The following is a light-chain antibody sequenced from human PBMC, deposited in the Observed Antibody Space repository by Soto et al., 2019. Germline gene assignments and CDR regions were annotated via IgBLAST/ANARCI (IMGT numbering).Light chain of an antibody. V-gene: IGLV1-40*01. Sequence: QAVVTQPPSVSGAPGQRVTISCTGSSSNIGAGYDVHWYQQLPGTAPKLHIYGNSNRPSGVPDRFSGSKSGTSASLAITGLQAEDEADYYCQSYDSSLDVVFGGGTKLTVL. CDR3: QSYDSSLDVV. J-gene: IGLJ2*01. CDR1: SSNIGAGYD. CDR2: GNS.